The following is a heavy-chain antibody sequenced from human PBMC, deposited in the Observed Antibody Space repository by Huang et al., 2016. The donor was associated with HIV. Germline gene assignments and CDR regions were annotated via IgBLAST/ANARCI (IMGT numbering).Heavy chain of an antibody. CDR3: SRGPLADSLIPLPHN. J-gene: IGHJ4*03. V-gene: IGHV3-74*01. CDR1: GFTFRSYW. D-gene: IGHD5-18*01. Sequence: EVQLVESGGGLVQPGGSLRLSCETSGFTFRSYWMHWVRQRPGKGLVWVSQIAAAGDTTDYADSVKGRFTSSRDNAKSTLFLQMNSLRAEDTALYFCSRGPLADSLIPLPHNWGQGTLVSVSS. CDR2: IAAAGDTT.